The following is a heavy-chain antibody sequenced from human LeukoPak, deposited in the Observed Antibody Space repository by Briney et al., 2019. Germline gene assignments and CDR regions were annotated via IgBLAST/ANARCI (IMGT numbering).Heavy chain of an antibody. CDR2: IYPDDSYT. CDR1: GYSFTSYW. J-gene: IGHJ4*02. D-gene: IGHD4-23*01. CDR3: ARRGRHDYGGAYDY. Sequence: GESLKISCKDSGYSFTSYWIGWVRQMPGKGLEWMGIIYPDDSYTNYSPSFQGHVTISADKSISTAYLQWSSLKASDTAMYYCARRGRHDYGGAYDYWGQGTLVTVSS. V-gene: IGHV5-51*01.